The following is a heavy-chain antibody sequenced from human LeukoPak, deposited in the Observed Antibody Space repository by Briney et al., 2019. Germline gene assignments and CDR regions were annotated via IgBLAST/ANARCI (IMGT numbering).Heavy chain of an antibody. V-gene: IGHV4-59*01. Sequence: SETLSLTCTVSGGSISSYYWSWIRQPPGKGLEWIGYIYYSGSTNYNPSLKSRVTISVDTSKNQLSLKLSSVTAADTAVYYCARGNSGYDYGAFDIWGQGTMVTVSS. CDR3: ARGNSGYDYGAFDI. D-gene: IGHD5-12*01. CDR1: GGSISSYY. CDR2: IYYSGST. J-gene: IGHJ3*02.